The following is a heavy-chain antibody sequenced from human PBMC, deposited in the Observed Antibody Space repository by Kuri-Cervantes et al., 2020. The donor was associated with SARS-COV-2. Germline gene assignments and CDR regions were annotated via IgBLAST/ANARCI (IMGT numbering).Heavy chain of an antibody. CDR1: GGSISSISYY. Sequence: SETLSLTCTVSGGSISSISYYWGWIRQPPGKGLEWIGSIYYSESTYYNPSLKSRVTISVDTSKNQFSLKLSSVTAADTAVYYCARDRRVVIGGGGLAGYMDVWGKGTTVTVSS. J-gene: IGHJ6*03. CDR3: ARDRRVVIGGGGLAGYMDV. V-gene: IGHV4-39*02. CDR2: IYYSEST. D-gene: IGHD3-3*01.